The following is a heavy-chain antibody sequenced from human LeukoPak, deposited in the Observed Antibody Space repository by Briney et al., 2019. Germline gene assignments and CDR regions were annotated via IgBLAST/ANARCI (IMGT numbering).Heavy chain of an antibody. CDR2: ICGSGGGT. J-gene: IGHJ6*02. CDR1: GFTFSSYA. Sequence: GGSLRLSCAASGFTFSSYAMSWVPQAPGKGLEGVSAICGSGGGTYYADSVKGRFTISRDNSKNTLYLQMGGLRAEDTAVYYCAKEIRYCSGAGCYSYYYYGMDVWGQGTTVTVSS. V-gene: IGHV3-23*01. CDR3: AKEIRYCSGAGCYSYYYYGMDV. D-gene: IGHD2-15*01.